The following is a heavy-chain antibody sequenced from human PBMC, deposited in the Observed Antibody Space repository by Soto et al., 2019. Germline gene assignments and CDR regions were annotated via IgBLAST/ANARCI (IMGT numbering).Heavy chain of an antibody. J-gene: IGHJ4*02. CDR3: AKALYGSSSSPIDY. V-gene: IGHV3-9*01. CDR1: GFTFDDYA. D-gene: IGHD6-13*01. CDR2: IPWNSGYI. Sequence: EVLLVESGGGLVQPGRSLRLSCAASGFTFDDYAMHWVRQAPGKGLEWVSYIPWNSGYIGYADSVKGRFTISRDKANNSLYLQMNSLKPEDTAFYYCAKALYGSSSSPIDYWGQGTLVTVSS.